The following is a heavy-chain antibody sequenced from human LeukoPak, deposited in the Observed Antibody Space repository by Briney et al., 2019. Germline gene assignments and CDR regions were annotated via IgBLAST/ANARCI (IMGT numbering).Heavy chain of an antibody. CDR1: GDTFSNYA. J-gene: IGHJ5*02. D-gene: IGHD3-10*01. CDR3: ARDFGSGVFDP. CDR2: IIPILDIA. Sequence: SVKVSCKASGDTFSNYAISWVRQAPGQGLEWMGRIIPILDIANYAQKFQGRVTITADKSTSTAYMDLSSLRSDDTTIYYCARDFGSGVFDPWGQGTLVTVSA. V-gene: IGHV1-69*04.